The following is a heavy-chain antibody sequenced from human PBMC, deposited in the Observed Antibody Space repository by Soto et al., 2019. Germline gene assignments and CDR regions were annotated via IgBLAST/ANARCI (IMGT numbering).Heavy chain of an antibody. Sequence: EVQLLESGGGLVQPGGSLRLSCAASGFTFSTYAMTWVRQAPGKGLEWVSTISPTNGRTYYADSVRGRFTISRDNSRNPLYLQXXSXXXXXXXXXXXXXXXXXXXXXXXGQXTLVTVSS. V-gene: IGHV3-23*01. CDR2: ISPTNGRT. CDR3: XXXXXXXXXXX. J-gene: IGHJ4*02. CDR1: GFTFSTYA.